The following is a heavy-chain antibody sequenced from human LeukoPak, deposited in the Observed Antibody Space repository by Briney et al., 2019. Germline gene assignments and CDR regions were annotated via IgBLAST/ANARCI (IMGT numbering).Heavy chain of an antibody. CDR3: AKVRGIVSDFDY. Sequence: GGSLRLSCAASGFTFSSYAMSWVRQAPGKGLEWVSAISGSGGSTYYADSVKGRFTISRDNSKNTLFLQMNTVRAEDTAVYYCAKVRGIVSDFDYWGQGTLVTVSS. CDR2: ISGSGGST. CDR1: GFTFSSYA. V-gene: IGHV3-23*01. D-gene: IGHD1-26*01. J-gene: IGHJ4*02.